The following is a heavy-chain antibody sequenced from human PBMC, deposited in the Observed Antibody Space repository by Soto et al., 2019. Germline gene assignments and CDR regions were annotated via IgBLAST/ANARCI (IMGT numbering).Heavy chain of an antibody. CDR2: IYSGGTT. J-gene: IGHJ4*02. V-gene: IGHV3-53*01. CDR1: GFTVSSNY. Sequence: PGGSLRLSCAASGFTVSSNYMSWVRQAPGKGLEWVSVIYSGGTTYYADSVKGRFTISRDTSKNTLYLQMNSLRAEDTAVYYCARDQYDSSGYYVYWGQGTLVTVSS. CDR3: ARDQYDSSGYYVY. D-gene: IGHD3-22*01.